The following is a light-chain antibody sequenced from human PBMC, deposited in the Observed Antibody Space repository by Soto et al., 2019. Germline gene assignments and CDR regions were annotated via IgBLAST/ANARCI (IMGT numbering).Light chain of an antibody. Sequence: QSALTQPASVSGSPGQSITISCSGSSNDVGFDTFVSWYKQSPGEVPKLIIREVSDRPSGISDRFYGSKSGNTASLTISGLRAEDEGDYYCSSLTKDTTVVFGGGTKLTVL. CDR3: SSLTKDTTVV. CDR1: SNDVGFDTF. CDR2: EVS. J-gene: IGLJ2*01. V-gene: IGLV2-14*01.